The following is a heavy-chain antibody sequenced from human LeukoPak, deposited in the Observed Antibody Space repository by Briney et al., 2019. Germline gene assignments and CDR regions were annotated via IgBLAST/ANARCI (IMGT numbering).Heavy chain of an antibody. J-gene: IGHJ4*02. D-gene: IGHD2-15*01. CDR2: INHSGST. V-gene: IGHV4-34*01. CDR1: GGSFSGYY. Sequence: PSETLSLTCAVYGGSFSGYYWSWIRQPPGKGLEWIGEINHSGSTNYNPSLKSRVTISVDTSKNQFSLKLSSVTAADTAVYYCARGPDRGYYFAYWGQEPLVTVPS. CDR3: ARGPDRGYYFAY.